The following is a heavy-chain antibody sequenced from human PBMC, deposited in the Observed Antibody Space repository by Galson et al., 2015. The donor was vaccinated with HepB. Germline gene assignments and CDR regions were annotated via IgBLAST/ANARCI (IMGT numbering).Heavy chain of an antibody. CDR1: GYNFATFG. V-gene: IGHV1-18*01. D-gene: IGHD1-14*01. CDR3: ARGRYNISPPDY. CDR2: ISIYNDNT. Sequence: SVKVSCKASGYNFATFGINWVRQAPGQGLEWMGWISIYNDNTTYARKFQGRVTMTTDTSTRTVYMELRSLRSDDTAVYYCARGRYNISPPDYWGQGTLVTVSS. J-gene: IGHJ4*02.